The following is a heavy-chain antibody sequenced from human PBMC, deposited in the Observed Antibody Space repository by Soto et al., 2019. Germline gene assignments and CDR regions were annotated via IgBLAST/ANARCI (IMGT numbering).Heavy chain of an antibody. V-gene: IGHV3-23*01. D-gene: IGHD6-6*01. CDR2: ISGSGGST. J-gene: IGHJ4*02. Sequence: GGSLRLSCAASGFTFSSYAMSWVRQAPGKGLEWVSAISGSGGSTYYADSVKGRFTISRDNSKNTLYLQMNSLRAEDTAVYYCATNSSSLHYFDYWGQGTLVTVSS. CDR1: GFTFSSYA. CDR3: ATNSSSLHYFDY.